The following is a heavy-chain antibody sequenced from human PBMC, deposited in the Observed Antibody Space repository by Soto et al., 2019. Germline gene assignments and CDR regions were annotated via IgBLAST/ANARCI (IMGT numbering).Heavy chain of an antibody. CDR1: GASFGPYY. CDR2: TNHRGST. Sequence: QVQLQQWGAGLLKPSETLSLTCDVYGASFGPYYWAWIRQPPGKGLEWIGETNHRGSTSYNLSLENRVTISVDTSKSQFSLRLTSVTAADTAVFYCARASNLHVFDIWGQGTVVTVS. CDR3: ARASNLHVFDI. V-gene: IGHV4-34*02. J-gene: IGHJ3*02.